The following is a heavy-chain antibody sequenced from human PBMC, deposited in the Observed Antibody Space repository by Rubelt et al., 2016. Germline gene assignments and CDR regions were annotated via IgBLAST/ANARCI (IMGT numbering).Heavy chain of an antibody. CDR1: GASIRTFS. D-gene: IGHD3-16*01. J-gene: IGHJ4*02. V-gene: IGHV4-59*12. Sequence: QVELQESGPGLVKASETLSLTCTVSGASIRTFSWSWIRQSPGKGLEWIGYIYYSGSTYYNPSLKSRITISVDTSKNQFSLKVSPGTAADTAVYYCARELGGGSSAFDYWGQGTLVTVSS. CDR3: ARELGGGSSAFDY. CDR2: IYYSGST.